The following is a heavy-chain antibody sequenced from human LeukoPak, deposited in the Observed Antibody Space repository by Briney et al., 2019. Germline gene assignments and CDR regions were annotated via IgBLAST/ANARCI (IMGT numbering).Heavy chain of an antibody. J-gene: IGHJ4*02. CDR2: IIPIFGTA. V-gene: IGHV1-69*13. Sequence: SVKVSRKASGGTFSSYAISWVRQAPGQGLEWMGGIIPIFGTANYAQKFQGRVTITADESTSTAYMELSSLRSEDTAVYYCARGPHSAVAGFDYWGQGTLVTVSS. CDR1: GGTFSSYA. CDR3: ARGPHSAVAGFDY. D-gene: IGHD6-19*01.